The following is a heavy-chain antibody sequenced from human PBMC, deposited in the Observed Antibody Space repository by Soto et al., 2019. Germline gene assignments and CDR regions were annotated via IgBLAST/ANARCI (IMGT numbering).Heavy chain of an antibody. D-gene: IGHD4-17*01. V-gene: IGHV3-23*01. CDR1: GFTFSSYA. CDR3: AKDVSTVATNAFDI. CDR2: ISGGGTRT. Sequence: GGSLRLSCAASGFTFSSYAMSWVRQAPGKGLEWVSGISGGGTRTYHADSVKGRFTISRDNSKNTMYLQMNSLRAEDTALYYCAKDVSTVATNAFDIWGQGTMVTVSS. J-gene: IGHJ3*02.